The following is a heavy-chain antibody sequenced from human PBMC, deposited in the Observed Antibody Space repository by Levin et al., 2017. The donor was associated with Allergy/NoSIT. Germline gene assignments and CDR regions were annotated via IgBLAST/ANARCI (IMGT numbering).Heavy chain of an antibody. D-gene: IGHD2-2*01. CDR3: AGFCSSGRCNDLHSYGIDV. CDR2: IYFSGST. V-gene: IGHV4-39*02. J-gene: IGHJ6*02. Sequence: SQTLSLTCAVSGESIRRNTYYWGWIRQSPGKGLEWIGSIYFSGSTYYNPSLRNRVTLSTDTSSNFLSLRLTSVTAADTALYFCAGFCSSGRCNDLHSYGIDVWGQGTTVTVSS. CDR1: GESIRRNTYY.